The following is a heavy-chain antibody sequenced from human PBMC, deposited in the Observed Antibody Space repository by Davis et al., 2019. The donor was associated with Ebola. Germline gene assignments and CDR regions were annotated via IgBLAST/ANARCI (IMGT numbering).Heavy chain of an antibody. CDR1: GGTFSSYA. J-gene: IGHJ4*02. Sequence: SVKVSCKASGGTFSSYAISWVRQAPGQGLEWMGGIIPIFGTANYAQKFQGRVTITADESTSTVYMELSSLRSEDTAVYYCARVRRTGARVPFDYWGQGTLVTVSS. D-gene: IGHD1-26*01. CDR3: ARVRRTGARVPFDY. V-gene: IGHV1-69*13. CDR2: IIPIFGTA.